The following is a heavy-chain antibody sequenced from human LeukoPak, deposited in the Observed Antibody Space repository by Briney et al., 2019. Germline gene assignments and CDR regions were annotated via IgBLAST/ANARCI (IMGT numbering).Heavy chain of an antibody. D-gene: IGHD5-18*01. J-gene: IGHJ4*02. CDR1: GFTFSSYA. Sequence: GGSLRLSRAASGFTFSSYAMHWVRQAPGKGLEWVAVISYDGSNKYYADSVKGRFTISRDNSKNTLYLQMNSLRPEDTAVYYCARGPSGFIYGYTDYWGQGSLVTVSS. V-gene: IGHV3-30*04. CDR3: ARGPSGFIYGYTDY. CDR2: ISYDGSNK.